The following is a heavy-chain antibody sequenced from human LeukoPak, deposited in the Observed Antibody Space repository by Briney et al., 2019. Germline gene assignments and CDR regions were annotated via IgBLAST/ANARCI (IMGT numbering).Heavy chain of an antibody. CDR1: GYTFTGYY. J-gene: IGHJ4*02. CDR2: INPNSGGT. CDR3: ARLRGYSGYDYSFFDY. V-gene: IGHV1-2*06. Sequence: ASVKVSCKASGYTFTGYYMHWVRQAPGQGLEWMGRINPNSGGTNYAQKFQGRVTMTRDTSISTAYMELSRLRSDDTAVYYCARLRGYSGYDYSFFDYWGQGTLVTVFS. D-gene: IGHD5-12*01.